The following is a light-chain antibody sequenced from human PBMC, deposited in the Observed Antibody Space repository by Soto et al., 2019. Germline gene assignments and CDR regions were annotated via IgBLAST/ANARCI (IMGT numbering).Light chain of an antibody. CDR2: DTS. CDR1: HSVSSSY. V-gene: IGKV3D-20*02. Sequence: EIVLTQSPGTLSFSPGERATLSCRASHSVSSSYLAWYQQKPGQAPRLLIYDTSSRATGIPARFSGSGSGTDFTLTISSLEPADFAVYYCQQRSTWPPWTFGQGTKVDIK. J-gene: IGKJ1*01. CDR3: QQRSTWPPWT.